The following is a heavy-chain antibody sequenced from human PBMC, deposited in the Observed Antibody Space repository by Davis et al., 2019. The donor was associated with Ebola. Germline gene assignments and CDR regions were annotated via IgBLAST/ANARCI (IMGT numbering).Heavy chain of an antibody. CDR3: TTTTVTTDY. CDR1: GFTFSRSA. V-gene: IGHV3-73*01. J-gene: IGHJ4*02. CDR2: IRSKANSYAT. D-gene: IGHD4-17*01. Sequence: GESLMTPCAAPGFTFSRSAIHWDRQASGKGLERVGRIRSKANSYATAYAASVKGRFTISRDDSKNTAYLQMNSLKTEDTAVYYCTTTTVTTDYWGQGTLVTVSS.